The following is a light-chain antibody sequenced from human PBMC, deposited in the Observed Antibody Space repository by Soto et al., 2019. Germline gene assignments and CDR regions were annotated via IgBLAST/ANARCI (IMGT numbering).Light chain of an antibody. CDR3: CLYIGATTYV. V-gene: IGLV1-47*01. J-gene: IGLJ1*01. CDR2: RNN. CDR1: SSNIGSNY. Sequence: QAVLTQPPSASGTPGQRVNISCSGSSSNIGSNYVYWYRQFPGTAPKLLIQRNNQRPSGVPARFSGSKSGTSASLAISGLRSEDEADYYCCLYIGATTYVFGTGTKLTVL.